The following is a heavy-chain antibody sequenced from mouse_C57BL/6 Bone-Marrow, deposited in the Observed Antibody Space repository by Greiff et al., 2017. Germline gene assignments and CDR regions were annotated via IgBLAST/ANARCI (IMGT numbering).Heavy chain of an antibody. Sequence: EVQVVESGPGLVQPSQSLSLTCSVTGYSITSGYYWNWIRQFPGNKLEWMGYISYDGSNNYNPSLKNRISITRDTSKNQFFLKLNSVTTEDTATYYCAKITTDWYFDVWGTGTTVTVSS. CDR2: ISYDGSN. V-gene: IGHV3-6*01. D-gene: IGHD1-1*01. CDR3: AKITTDWYFDV. J-gene: IGHJ1*03. CDR1: GYSITSGYY.